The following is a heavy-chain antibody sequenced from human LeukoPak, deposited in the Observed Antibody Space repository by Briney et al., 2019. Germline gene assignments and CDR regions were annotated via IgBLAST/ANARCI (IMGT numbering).Heavy chain of an antibody. Sequence: GGSLRLSCAASGFTFSNYWMHWVRQAPGKGLVWVSRINGDGSFTNYADSVKGRLTISRDNAKNTLYLQMNGLRAEDTAVYYCAASSGYLAYWGQGTLVTVSS. J-gene: IGHJ4*02. CDR3: AASSGYLAY. V-gene: IGHV3-74*01. D-gene: IGHD3-22*01. CDR2: INGDGSFT. CDR1: GFTFSNYW.